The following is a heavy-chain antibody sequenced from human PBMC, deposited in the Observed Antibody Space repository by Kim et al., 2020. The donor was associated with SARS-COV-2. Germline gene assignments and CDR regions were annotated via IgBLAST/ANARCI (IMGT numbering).Heavy chain of an antibody. D-gene: IGHD4-17*01. V-gene: IGHV3-33*01. J-gene: IGHJ4*02. CDR3: ARDFTGTRGYLDY. CDR2: TWDDGGDK. Sequence: GGSLRLSCAASGFSFSSYGMHWVRQAPGKGLEWVALTWDDGGDKHYGDSVKGRFIISKDNSKNTLYLQMNSLKTEDTAVYYCARDFTGTRGYLDYWGQGT. CDR1: GFSFSSYG.